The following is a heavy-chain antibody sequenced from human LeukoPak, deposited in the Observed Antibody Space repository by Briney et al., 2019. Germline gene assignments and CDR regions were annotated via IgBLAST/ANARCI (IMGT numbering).Heavy chain of an antibody. D-gene: IGHD5-18*01. CDR3: ARDSYGLDY. J-gene: IGHJ4*02. V-gene: IGHV3-30-3*01. CDR2: ISYGGNNK. Sequence: PGWSLRLSCAAPGFTFRTYAMHWVRQAPGKRLQWVAFISYGGNNKYYADPVKGRFTISRDNSNNTLYLQMNSLRAEDTAVYYCARDSYGLDYWGQGTLVTVSS. CDR1: GFTFRTYA.